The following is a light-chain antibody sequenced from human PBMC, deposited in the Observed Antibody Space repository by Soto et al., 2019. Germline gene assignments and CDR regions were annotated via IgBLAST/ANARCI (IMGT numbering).Light chain of an antibody. CDR1: SSDVGGYNY. V-gene: IGLV2-14*03. CDR3: SSYTSSGNSV. Sequence: QSALTQHASVSGSPGQSIAISCTGSSSDVGGYNYVSWYQHHPGKAPKLMIYDVTNRPSGVSDRFSGSKSGNTASLTISGLQAEDEADYYCSSYTSSGNSVFGTGTKVTVL. J-gene: IGLJ1*01. CDR2: DVT.